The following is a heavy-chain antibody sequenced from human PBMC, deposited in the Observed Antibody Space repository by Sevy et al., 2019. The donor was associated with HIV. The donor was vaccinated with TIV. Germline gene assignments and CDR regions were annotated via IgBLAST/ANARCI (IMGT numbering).Heavy chain of an antibody. V-gene: IGHV3-11*01. CDR2: IRSGGSPI. CDR1: GFTFSDHY. J-gene: IGHJ3*02. Sequence: GSLRLSCAASGFTFSDHYMTWIRQAPGKGLESVAYIRSGGSPIFYADSVKGRFIISRDNTKNALYLQMNILRADDTAVYYCARDHYQKTIRGNFDIWGQGTMVTVSS. CDR3: ARDHYQKTIRGNFDI. D-gene: IGHD3-10*01.